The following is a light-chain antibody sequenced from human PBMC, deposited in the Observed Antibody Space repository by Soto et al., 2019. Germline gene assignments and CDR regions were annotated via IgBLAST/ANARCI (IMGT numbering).Light chain of an antibody. V-gene: IGKV3-20*01. J-gene: IGKJ1*01. Sequence: EIVLTQSPGTLSLSPGERATLSCRASQSVSSSYLAWYQHKPGQAPRLLIYGASSRATGIPDRFSGSGSGTDFTRTISRLEPEDFEVYYCPQYGSSRTFGKGTKVEIK. CDR3: PQYGSSRT. CDR2: GAS. CDR1: QSVSSSY.